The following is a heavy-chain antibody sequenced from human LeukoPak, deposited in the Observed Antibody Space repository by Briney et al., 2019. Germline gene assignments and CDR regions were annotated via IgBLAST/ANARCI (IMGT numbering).Heavy chain of an antibody. CDR1: GFTLSSYA. Sequence: GGSLTLSCEASGFTLSSYAMSWVRQAPGKGLEWVSVISGSGDSTYYADSVEGRCTSSRDNSKDALYLQMNSLRAEDTAVYYCARDEGFGGWSSWGQGTLVTVSS. J-gene: IGHJ5*02. V-gene: IGHV3-23*01. D-gene: IGHD6-19*01. CDR2: ISGSGDST. CDR3: ARDEGFGGWSS.